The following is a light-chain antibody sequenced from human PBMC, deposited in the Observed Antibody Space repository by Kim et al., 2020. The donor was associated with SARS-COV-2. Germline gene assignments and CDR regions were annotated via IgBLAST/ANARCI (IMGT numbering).Light chain of an antibody. V-gene: IGLV3-19*01. J-gene: IGLJ3*02. Sequence: SSELTQDPAVSVALGQTVRITCQGDSLRSYYASWYQQKPGQAPVLVIYGKNNRPSGIPDRFSGSSSVNTASLTITGAQAEDEADYYCNSRDSSGNLWVFG. CDR3: NSRDSSGNLWV. CDR2: GKN. CDR1: SLRSYY.